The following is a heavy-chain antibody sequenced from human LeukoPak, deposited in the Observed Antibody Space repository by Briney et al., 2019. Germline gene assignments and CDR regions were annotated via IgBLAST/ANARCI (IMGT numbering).Heavy chain of an antibody. Sequence: PGGSLRLSCAASGFTVSTNYMSWVRQAPGRGLEWVAIISFDGRNKYYADSVKGRFTISRDNSKNTLDLQMNSLRTEDTAVYYCAKDSYNSGWYFDYWGQGTLVTVSS. D-gene: IGHD6-19*01. CDR1: GFTVSTNY. J-gene: IGHJ4*02. CDR2: ISFDGRNK. CDR3: AKDSYNSGWYFDY. V-gene: IGHV3-30*18.